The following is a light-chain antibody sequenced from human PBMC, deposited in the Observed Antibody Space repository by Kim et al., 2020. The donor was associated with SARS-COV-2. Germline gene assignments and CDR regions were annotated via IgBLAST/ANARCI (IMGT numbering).Light chain of an antibody. CDR1: VRSLNSSNNKNY. V-gene: IGKV4-1*01. CDR3: QQYYTTPHT. CDR2: WGS. J-gene: IGKJ2*01. Sequence: RAAIDGKSSVRSLNSSNNKNYLAWYQQKPGQPPNFRSYWGSARDSGVPDRFSGSGSGADFTLTISSLQAEDVAVYYCQQYYTTPHTFGQGTKLEI.